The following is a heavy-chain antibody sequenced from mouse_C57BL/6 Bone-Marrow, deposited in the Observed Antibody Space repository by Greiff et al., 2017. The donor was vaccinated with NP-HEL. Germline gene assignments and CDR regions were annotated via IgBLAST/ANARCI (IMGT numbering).Heavy chain of an antibody. V-gene: IGHV5-4*03. D-gene: IGHD2-12*01. J-gene: IGHJ3*01. CDR3: ARPPYYSPAWFAY. CDR2: ISDGGSYT. CDR1: GFTFSSYA. Sequence: EVKVVESGGGLVKPGGSLKLSCAASGFTFSSYAMSWVRQTPEKRLEWVATISDGGSYTYYPDNVKGRFTISRDNAKNNLYLQMSHLKSEDTAMYYCARPPYYSPAWFAYWGQGTLVTVSA.